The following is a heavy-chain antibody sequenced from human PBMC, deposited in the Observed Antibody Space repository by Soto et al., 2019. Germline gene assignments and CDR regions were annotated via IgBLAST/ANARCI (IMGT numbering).Heavy chain of an antibody. J-gene: IGHJ4*02. D-gene: IGHD2-21*02. V-gene: IGHV1-69*01. Sequence: QVQLVQSGAEVKKPGSSVKVSCKASGGTFDIFSISWVRQAPGQGLEWMGGIIPIFGTAEYSQKFKGRVTITADESTSTSYMELSSLRFEDTAVYYCARDKPVSAGYWGQGTLVT. CDR3: ARDKPVSAGY. CDR1: GGTFDIFS. CDR2: IIPIFGTA.